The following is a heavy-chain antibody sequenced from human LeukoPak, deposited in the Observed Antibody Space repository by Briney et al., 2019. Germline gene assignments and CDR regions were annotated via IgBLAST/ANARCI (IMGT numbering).Heavy chain of an antibody. Sequence: PSETLSLTCTVSGGSISSYYWSWIWQPPGKGLEWIGYIYYSGSTNYNPSLKSRATISVDTSKNQFSLKLSSVTAADTAVYYCARLAAVAGTVGWFDPWGQGTLVTVSS. CDR2: IYYSGST. D-gene: IGHD6-19*01. V-gene: IGHV4-59*12. J-gene: IGHJ5*02. CDR3: ARLAAVAGTVGWFDP. CDR1: GGSISSYY.